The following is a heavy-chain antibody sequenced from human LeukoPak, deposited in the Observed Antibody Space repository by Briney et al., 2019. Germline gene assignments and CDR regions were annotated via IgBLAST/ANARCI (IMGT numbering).Heavy chain of an antibody. D-gene: IGHD5-24*01. V-gene: IGHV4-59*02. J-gene: IGHJ4*02. CDR3: ASVEMATITLDY. CDR2: IYYSGST. Sequence: SETLSLTCSISGGSVNNYYWSWMRQPAGKGLEWIGYIYYSGSTNYNPSLKSRVTVSVDTSKNQFSLKLSSVTAADTAVYYCASVEMATITLDYWGQGTLVTVSS. CDR1: GGSVNNYY.